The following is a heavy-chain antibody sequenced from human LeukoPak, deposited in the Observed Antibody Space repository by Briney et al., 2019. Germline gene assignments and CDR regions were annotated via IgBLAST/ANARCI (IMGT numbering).Heavy chain of an antibody. V-gene: IGHV3-23*01. J-gene: IGHJ4*02. CDR3: ARGHTSGWSNFDC. CDR1: GFTFSSSG. CDR2: ISASGGST. D-gene: IGHD6-19*01. Sequence: GGSLRLSCAASGFTFSSSGMSWVRQAPGEGLEWVSSISASGGSTYYADSVRGRFTISRDNAKNSLYLQMSSLRAEDTAVYYCARGHTSGWSNFDCWGLGTLVTVSS.